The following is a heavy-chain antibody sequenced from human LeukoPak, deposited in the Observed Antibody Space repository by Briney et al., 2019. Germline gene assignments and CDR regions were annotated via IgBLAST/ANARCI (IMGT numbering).Heavy chain of an antibody. V-gene: IGHV1-46*01. CDR1: GYTFTSYY. CDR3: TKSGVDGDY. Sequence: ASVKVSCKASGYTFTSYYMHWVRQAPGQGLEWMGIINPSGGSTSYAQKFQGRVTMTRDTSTSTVYMELNSLRSEDTAVYYCTKSGVDGDYWGQGALVTVSS. J-gene: IGHJ4*02. CDR2: INPSGGST. D-gene: IGHD3-10*01.